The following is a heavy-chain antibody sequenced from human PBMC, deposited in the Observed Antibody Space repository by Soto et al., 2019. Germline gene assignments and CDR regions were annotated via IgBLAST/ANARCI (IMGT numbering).Heavy chain of an antibody. J-gene: IGHJ5*02. D-gene: IGHD6-13*01. Sequence: SVKVSCKASGGTFSSYAISWVRQAPGQGLEWMGGIIPIFGTANYAQKFQGRVTITADESTSTAYMELSSLRSEDTAVYYCASQGGAAAGEYNWFDPWGQGTLVTVSS. CDR2: IIPIFGTA. V-gene: IGHV1-69*13. CDR1: GGTFSSYA. CDR3: ASQGGAAAGEYNWFDP.